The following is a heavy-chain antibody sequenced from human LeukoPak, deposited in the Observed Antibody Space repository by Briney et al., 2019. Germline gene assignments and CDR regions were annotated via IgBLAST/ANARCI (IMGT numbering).Heavy chain of an antibody. CDR3: AKSGSSSWYLDY. D-gene: IGHD6-13*01. J-gene: IGHJ4*02. CDR2: ISGSIDNGDNT. V-gene: IGHV3-23*01. CDR1: GFTFSTYA. Sequence: GGSLRLSCAASGFTFSTYAMSWVRQAPGKGLEWVSAISGSIDNGDNTYYADSVKGQFTISRDNSKNTLYLQMNRLRAEDAAVYYCAKSGSSSWYLDYWGQGTLVTVSS.